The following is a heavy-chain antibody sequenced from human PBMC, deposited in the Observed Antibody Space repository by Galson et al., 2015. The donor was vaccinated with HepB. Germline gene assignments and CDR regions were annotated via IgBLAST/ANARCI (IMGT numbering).Heavy chain of an antibody. Sequence: PRLSCAASGFTFSSYAMSWVRQAPGKGLEWVSAISGSGGSTYYADSVKGRFTISRDKSKNTLYLQMNSLRAEDTAVDYCAKLVSSGTMGYWGQGTLVTVSS. D-gene: IGHD3-22*01. V-gene: IGHV3-23*01. J-gene: IGHJ4*02. CDR1: GFTFSSYA. CDR2: ISGSGGST. CDR3: AKLVSSGTMGY.